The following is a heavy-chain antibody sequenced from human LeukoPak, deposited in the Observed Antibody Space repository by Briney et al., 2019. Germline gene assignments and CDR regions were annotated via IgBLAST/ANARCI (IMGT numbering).Heavy chain of an antibody. V-gene: IGHV3-23*01. CDR3: VKDIQLST. Sequence: GGSLRLSCAASGFNFITAAMTWVRQAPGKGLEWVSLIGSSGGSTYYADSVKGRFTISRDNSNHTLSLQMNSLRVEDTAIYYCVKDIQLSTWGLGTMVTVSS. J-gene: IGHJ3*01. D-gene: IGHD5-24*01. CDR1: GFNFITAA. CDR2: IGSSGGST.